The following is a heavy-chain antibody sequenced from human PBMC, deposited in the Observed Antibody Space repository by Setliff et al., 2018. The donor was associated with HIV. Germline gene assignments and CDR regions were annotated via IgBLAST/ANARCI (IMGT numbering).Heavy chain of an antibody. V-gene: IGHV1-3*04. J-gene: IGHJ4*02. CDR2: INTVNGNT. CDR3: ARVNGGNSPYYFDS. D-gene: IGHD2-21*02. Sequence: ASVKVSCKASGYTFYTYTMHWVRQAPGQRLEWMGWINTVNGNTKYSQKFQGRVTITRDTSASTVYMELSSLRSEDTAVYYCARVNGGNSPYYFDSWGQGTLVTVSS. CDR1: GYTFYTYT.